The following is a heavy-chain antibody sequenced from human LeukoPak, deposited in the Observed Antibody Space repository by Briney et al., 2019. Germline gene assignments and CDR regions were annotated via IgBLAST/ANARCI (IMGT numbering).Heavy chain of an antibody. CDR1: GYTFTGYY. Sequence: GASVKVSCKASGYTFTGYYMHWVRQAPGQGLEWMGWINPNSGGTNYAQKLQGWVTMTRDTSISTAYMELSRLRSDDTAVYYCARAAYPTTEGAFDIWGQGTMVTVSS. CDR2: INPNSGGT. CDR3: ARAAYPTTEGAFDI. V-gene: IGHV1-2*04. J-gene: IGHJ3*02. D-gene: IGHD4-17*01.